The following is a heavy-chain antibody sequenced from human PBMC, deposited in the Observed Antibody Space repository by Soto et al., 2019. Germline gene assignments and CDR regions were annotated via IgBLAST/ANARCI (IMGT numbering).Heavy chain of an antibody. V-gene: IGHV1-18*01. CDR2: VFAYHGNT. Sequence: ASVKVSCKXSGYTFTSYAFNWVRQAPGQGLEWMGWVFAYHGNTKYAQKFQGRVTMTTDTSTSTAYMELRSLRSDDTAVYYCARDQTVLDYWGQGTLVTVSS. CDR3: ARDQTVLDY. D-gene: IGHD2-15*01. CDR1: GYTFTSYA. J-gene: IGHJ4*02.